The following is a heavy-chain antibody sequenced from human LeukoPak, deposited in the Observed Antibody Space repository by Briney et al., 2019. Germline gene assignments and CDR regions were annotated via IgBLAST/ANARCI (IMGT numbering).Heavy chain of an antibody. CDR1: GGSISSSSYY. CDR3: ARDPLNGIAARLGMGDY. J-gene: IGHJ4*02. CDR2: IYYSGST. V-gene: IGHV4-39*07. D-gene: IGHD6-6*01. Sequence: PSETLSLTCTVSGGSISSSSYYWGWIGQPPGKGLEWIGSIYYSGSTYYNPSLKSRVTISVDTSKNQFSLKLSSVTAADTAVYYCARDPLNGIAARLGMGDYWGQGTLVTVSS.